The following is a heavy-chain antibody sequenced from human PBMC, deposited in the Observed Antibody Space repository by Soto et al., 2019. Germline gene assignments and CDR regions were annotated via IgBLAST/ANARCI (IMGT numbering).Heavy chain of an antibody. V-gene: IGHV6-1*01. CDR1: GDSVSSNSAA. J-gene: IGHJ4*02. D-gene: IGHD2-2*02. Sequence: QVQLQQSGPGLVKPSQTLSLTCAISGDSVSSNSAAWNWIRQSPSRGLEWLGRTYYRSKWYNDYAVSVKSRITINPDTSKNQFSLQLNSVTPEDTAVYYCAREAGVKGYCSSTSCYTIDYWGQGTLVTVSS. CDR3: AREAGVKGYCSSTSCYTIDY. CDR2: TYYRSKWYN.